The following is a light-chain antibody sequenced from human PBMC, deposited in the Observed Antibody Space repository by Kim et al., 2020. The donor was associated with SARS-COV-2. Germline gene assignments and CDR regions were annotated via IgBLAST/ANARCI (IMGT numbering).Light chain of an antibody. CDR3: QSYDSTNHWV. CDR2: ADK. CDR1: RARIASNA. V-gene: IGLV6-57*03. J-gene: IGLJ3*02. Sequence: KAGTTASARRRARIASNAVQWYQHRPGSAPTTVIYADKQRPSGVPDRFSGSIDSSSNSASLTISGMRPEDEADYYCQSYDSTNHWVFGGGTQLTVL.